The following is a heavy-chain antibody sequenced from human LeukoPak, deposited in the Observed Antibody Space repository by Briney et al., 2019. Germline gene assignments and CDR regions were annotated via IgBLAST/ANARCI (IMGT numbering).Heavy chain of an antibody. Sequence: ASVKVSCKASGYTFTGYYMHWVRQAPGQGLEWMGRINPNSGGTNYAQKFQGRVTMTRDTSISKAYMELSRLRSDDTAVYYCARERVMYYYDSSGYKLDAFDIWGQGTMVTVSS. CDR3: ARERVMYYYDSSGYKLDAFDI. D-gene: IGHD3-22*01. CDR1: GYTFTGYY. V-gene: IGHV1-2*06. CDR2: INPNSGGT. J-gene: IGHJ3*02.